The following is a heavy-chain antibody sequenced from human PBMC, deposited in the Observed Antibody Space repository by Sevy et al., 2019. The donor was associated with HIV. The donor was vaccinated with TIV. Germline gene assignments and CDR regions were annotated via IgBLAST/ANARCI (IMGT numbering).Heavy chain of an antibody. CDR1: GFTFSSYA. J-gene: IGHJ6*02. CDR2: ISGSGGST. V-gene: IGHV3-23*01. Sequence: GESLKISCAASGFTFSSYAMSWVRQAPGKGLEWVPAISGSGGSTYYADSVKGRFTISRDNSKNTLYLQMNSLRAEDTAVYYCAKDLSGSGWFGGGMDVWGQGTTVTVSS. CDR3: AKDLSGSGWFGGGMDV. D-gene: IGHD6-19*01.